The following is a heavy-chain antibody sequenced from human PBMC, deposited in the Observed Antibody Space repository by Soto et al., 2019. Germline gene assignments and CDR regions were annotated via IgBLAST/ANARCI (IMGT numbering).Heavy chain of an antibody. V-gene: IGHV1-8*01. CDR3: ARERANRLDP. CDR2: MNPNSGNT. CDR1: GYTFTSYD. Sequence: QVQLVQSGAEVKKPGASVKVSCKASGYTFTSYDINWGRQATGQGLEWMGCMNPNSGNTGYAQKFQGRVTMTRNTPIITPYMALSSLRSEDTAVYYCARERANRLDPWGQGTLVNVSS. J-gene: IGHJ5*02.